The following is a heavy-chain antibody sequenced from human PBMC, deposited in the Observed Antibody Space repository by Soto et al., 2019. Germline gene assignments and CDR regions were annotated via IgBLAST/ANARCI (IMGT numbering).Heavy chain of an antibody. CDR3: VKNYYFDS. Sequence: PGGSLRLSCATSGFTYSPYAMTWARQGPGKGLEWVSSINTDGSTYYTDSVKGRFTISRDISKNTLYLQMNNLRAGDTAIYYCVKNYYFDSWGQGTLVTVSS. CDR1: GFTYSPYA. J-gene: IGHJ4*02. V-gene: IGHV3-23*01. CDR2: INTDGST.